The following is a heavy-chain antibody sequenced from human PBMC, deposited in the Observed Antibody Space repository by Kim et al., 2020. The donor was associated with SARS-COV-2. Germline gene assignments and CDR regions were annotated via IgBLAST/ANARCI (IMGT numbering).Heavy chain of an antibody. CDR1: GYTFTSYG. CDR3: ARVDEDTAMFRGKGWFDP. D-gene: IGHD5-18*01. CDR2: ISAYNGNT. J-gene: IGHJ5*02. Sequence: ASVKVSCKASGYTFTSYGISWVRQAPGQGLEWMGWISAYNGNTNYAQKLQGRVTMTTDTSTSTAYMELRSLSSDDTAVYYCARVDEDTAMFRGKGWFDPWGQGTLVTVSS. V-gene: IGHV1-18*04.